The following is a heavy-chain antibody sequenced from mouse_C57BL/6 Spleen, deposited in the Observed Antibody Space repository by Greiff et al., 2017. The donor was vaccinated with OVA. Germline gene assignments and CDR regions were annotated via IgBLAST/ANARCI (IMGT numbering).Heavy chain of an antibody. CDR2: IDPSDSYT. V-gene: IGHV1-69*01. D-gene: IGHD2-5*01. CDR3: ARWGSNYGY. CDR1: GYTFTSYW. J-gene: IGHJ2*01. Sequence: QVQLKQPGAELVMPGASVKLSCKASGYTFTSYWMHWVKQRPGQGLEWIGEIDPSDSYTNYNQKFKGKSTLTVDKSSSTAYMQLSSLTSEDSAVYYCARWGSNYGYWGQGTTLTVSS.